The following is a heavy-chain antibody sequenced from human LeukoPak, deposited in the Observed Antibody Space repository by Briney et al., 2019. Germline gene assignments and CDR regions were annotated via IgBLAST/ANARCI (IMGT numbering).Heavy chain of an antibody. V-gene: IGHV1-18*01. CDR2: ISAYNGNT. CDR3: ASEPIGHYCTNGVCSSRRFDP. CDR1: GYTLRSYG. D-gene: IGHD2-8*01. J-gene: IGHJ5*02. Sequence: ASVKVSCKASGYTLRSYGITWVRQAPGQGLEWMGWISAYNGNTKYPQKLQGRVTMTTDTSTSTAYMELRSLRSDDTAVYYCASEPIGHYCTNGVCSSRRFDPWGQGTLVTVSS.